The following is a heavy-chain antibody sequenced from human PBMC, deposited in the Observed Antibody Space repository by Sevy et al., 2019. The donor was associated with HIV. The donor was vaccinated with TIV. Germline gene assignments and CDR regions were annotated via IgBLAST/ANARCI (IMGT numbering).Heavy chain of an antibody. V-gene: IGHV4-34*01. CDR3: ARRCGSTSCSHAFDI. J-gene: IGHJ3*02. D-gene: IGHD2-2*01. Sequence: SETLSLTCAVYGGSFSGYYWSWIRQPPGKGLEWIGEINHSGSTNYNPSLKSRVTISVDTSKNQFSLKLSSVTAANTAVYYCARRCGSTSCSHAFDIWGQGTMVTVSS. CDR1: GGSFSGYY. CDR2: INHSGST.